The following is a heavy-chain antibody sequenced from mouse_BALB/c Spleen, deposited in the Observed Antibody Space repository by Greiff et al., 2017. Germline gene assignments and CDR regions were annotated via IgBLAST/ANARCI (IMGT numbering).Heavy chain of an antibody. CDR3: ARRGAAWFAY. V-gene: IGHV3-2*02. J-gene: IGHJ3*01. Sequence: EVQLQQSGPGLVKPSQSLSLTCTVTGYSITSDYAWNWIRQFPGNKLEWMGYISYSGSTSYNPSLKSRISITRDTSKNQFFLQLNSVTTEDTATYYCARRGAAWFAYWGQGTLVTVSA. CDR2: ISYSGST. D-gene: IGHD6-1*01. CDR1: GYSITSDYA.